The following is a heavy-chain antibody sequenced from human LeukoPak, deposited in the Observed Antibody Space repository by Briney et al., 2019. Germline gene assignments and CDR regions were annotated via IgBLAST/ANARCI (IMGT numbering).Heavy chain of an antibody. CDR3: ANLRGDY. D-gene: IGHD3-10*01. J-gene: IGHJ4*02. CDR2: ISYTGTYI. Sequence: GGSLRLSCAASAFSLSAYNMNWVRQAPGKGLEWVSSISYTGTYIYYADSVKGRFTISRDNAKNSLYLQMNSLRAEDTAVYYCANLRGDYWGQGTLVTVSS. CDR1: AFSLSAYN. V-gene: IGHV3-21*01.